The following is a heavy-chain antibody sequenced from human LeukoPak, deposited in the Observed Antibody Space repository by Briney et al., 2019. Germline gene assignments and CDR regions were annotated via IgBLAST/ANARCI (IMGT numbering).Heavy chain of an antibody. V-gene: IGHV3-23*01. Sequence: GGSLRLSCAASGFTFSSYAMSWVRQAPGKGLEWVSAISGSGGSTYYADSVKGRFTISRDKSKNTLYLQMNSLRAEDTAVYYCAKDPPRKYSSSSHAFDIWGQGTMVTVSS. D-gene: IGHD6-13*01. CDR3: AKDPPRKYSSSSHAFDI. CDR1: GFTFSSYA. J-gene: IGHJ3*02. CDR2: ISGSGGST.